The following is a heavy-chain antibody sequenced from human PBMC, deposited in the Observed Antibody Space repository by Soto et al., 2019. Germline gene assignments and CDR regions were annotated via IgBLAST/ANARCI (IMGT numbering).Heavy chain of an antibody. V-gene: IGHV4-34*01. CDR2: INHSGST. D-gene: IGHD6-6*01. J-gene: IGHJ4*02. Sequence: SETLSLTFAVFGGSLRGYYSSWIRQPPGKGLEWIGEINHSGSTNYNPSLKSRVTISVDTSKNQFSLKLSSVTAADTAVYYCARRNRAARRAPFDYWGQGTLVTVSS. CDR1: GGSLRGYY. CDR3: ARRNRAARRAPFDY.